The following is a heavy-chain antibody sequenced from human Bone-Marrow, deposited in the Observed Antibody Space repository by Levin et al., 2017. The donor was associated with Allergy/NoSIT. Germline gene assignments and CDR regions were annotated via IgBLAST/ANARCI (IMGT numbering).Heavy chain of an antibody. D-gene: IGHD2-2*01. V-gene: IGHV3-30-3*01. Sequence: GGSLRLSCAASGFTFNNYAMHWVRQAPGKGLEWVAFISYDGSNQYYADSVKGRFTISRDNSKNTMYLQMTSLRPEDPTVYLCARDPSPYCSSISCYAHWFDPWGQGALVTVSS. CDR1: GFTFNNYA. J-gene: IGHJ5*02. CDR2: ISYDGSNQ. CDR3: ARDPSPYCSSISCYAHWFDP.